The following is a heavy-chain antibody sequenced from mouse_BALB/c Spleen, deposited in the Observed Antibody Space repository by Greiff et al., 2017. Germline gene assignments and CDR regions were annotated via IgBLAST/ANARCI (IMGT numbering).Heavy chain of an antibody. CDR1: GFTFSSFG. D-gene: IGHD2-1*01. V-gene: IGHV5-17*02. Sequence: VQLKESGGGLVQPGGSRKLSCAASGFTFSSFGMHWVRQAPEKGLEWVAYISSGSSTIYYADTVKGRFTISRDNPKNTLFLQMTSLRSEDTAMYYCASGGNYPYAMDYWGQGTSVTVSS. J-gene: IGHJ4*01. CDR2: ISSGSSTI. CDR3: ASGGNYPYAMDY.